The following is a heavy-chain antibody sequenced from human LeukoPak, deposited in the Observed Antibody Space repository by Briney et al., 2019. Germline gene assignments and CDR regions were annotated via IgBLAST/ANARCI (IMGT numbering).Heavy chain of an antibody. CDR2: ISSSGNYI. CDR1: GFTFSSYS. D-gene: IGHD3-10*01. V-gene: IGHV3-21*01. J-gene: IGHJ5*02. Sequence: GGSLRLSCAASGFTFSSYSMNWVRQAPGKGLEWVSSISSSGNYIYYADSVKGRFTISRDNSKNSLYLQMNSLSAEDTAVYYCARDRMVRGDMRLFDPWGQGTQVTVSS. CDR3: ARDRMVRGDMRLFDP.